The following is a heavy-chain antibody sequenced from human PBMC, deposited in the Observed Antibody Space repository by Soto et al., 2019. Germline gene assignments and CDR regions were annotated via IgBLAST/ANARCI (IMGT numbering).Heavy chain of an antibody. J-gene: IGHJ3*02. D-gene: IGHD3-16*01. CDR1: GASISSGDYF. V-gene: IGHV4-39*01. Sequence: PSETLSLTCTVSGASISSGDYFWSWIRQSPGKGLEWIGSIYYSGSTYYNPSLKSRVTISVDTSKNQFSLKLSSVTAADTAVYYCARTLGRGAFDIWGQGTMVTVSS. CDR3: ARTLGRGAFDI. CDR2: IYYSGST.